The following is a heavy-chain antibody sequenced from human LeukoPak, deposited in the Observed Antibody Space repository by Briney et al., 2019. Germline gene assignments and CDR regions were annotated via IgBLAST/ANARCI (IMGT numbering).Heavy chain of an antibody. V-gene: IGHV1-2*02. CDR2: INPNSGGT. D-gene: IGHD6-13*01. J-gene: IGHJ4*02. Sequence: ASVKVSCKASGYTFTSYYTHWVRQAAAQGLEWMGWINPNSGGTNYAQKFQGRVTMTRDTSISTAYMELSRLRSDDTAVYYCARAPGTAAYWGQGTLVTVSS. CDR1: GYTFTSYY. CDR3: ARAPGTAAY.